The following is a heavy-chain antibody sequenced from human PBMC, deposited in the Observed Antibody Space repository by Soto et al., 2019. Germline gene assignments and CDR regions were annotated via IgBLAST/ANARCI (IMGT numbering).Heavy chain of an antibody. V-gene: IGHV4-4*07. D-gene: IGHD6-6*01. J-gene: IGHJ4*02. CDR3: ARASRCKSEYECFAWLDF. CDR1: GGSISSLY. Sequence: QVLLQESGPGLVKPSETLSLTCTVSGGSISSLYWAWIRQPAGKGLEWIGRIFPSGDSNYNPSLTSRVSMSFDTSTNPFSLTVSSVTAADTAVYYCARASRCKSEYECFAWLDFWGQGIPVTVSS. CDR2: IFPSGDS.